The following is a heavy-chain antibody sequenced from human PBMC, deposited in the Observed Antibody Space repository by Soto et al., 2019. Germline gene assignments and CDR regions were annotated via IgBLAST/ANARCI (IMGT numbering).Heavy chain of an antibody. D-gene: IGHD2-8*01. Sequence: GGSLRLSCAASGFTFDDYTMHWVRQAPGKGLEWVSLISWDGGSTYYADTVKGRFTISRDNSKNSLYLQKNSQRTEDTALYYCAKDIPPRYCTNGVCYGNYYYYGMDVWGQGTTVTVSS. CDR1: GFTFDDYT. V-gene: IGHV3-43*01. CDR2: ISWDGGST. J-gene: IGHJ6*02. CDR3: AKDIPPRYCTNGVCYGNYYYYGMDV.